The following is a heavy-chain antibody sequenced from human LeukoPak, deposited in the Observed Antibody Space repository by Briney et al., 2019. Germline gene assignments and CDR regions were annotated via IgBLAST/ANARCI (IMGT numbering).Heavy chain of an antibody. D-gene: IGHD5/OR15-5a*01. J-gene: IGHJ4*02. Sequence: PGGSLRLSCAASGFTFSSYWVTWVRQAPGKGLEWVSYISSSSSTIYYADSVKGRFTISRDNAKNSLYLQMNSLRAEDTAVYYCASLYEKVDYWGQGTLVTVSS. V-gene: IGHV3-48*04. CDR2: ISSSSSTI. CDR1: GFTFSSYW. CDR3: ASLYEKVDY.